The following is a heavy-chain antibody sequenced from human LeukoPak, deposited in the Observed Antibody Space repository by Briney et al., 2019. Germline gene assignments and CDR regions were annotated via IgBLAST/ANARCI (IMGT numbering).Heavy chain of an antibody. V-gene: IGHV3-74*01. CDR2: IDGDGSGA. CDR3: VTLTAAVNHYALDI. J-gene: IGHJ3*02. Sequence: PGGFLRLSCAASGIILSRHWMQWVRQVPGEGLEWVSRIDGDGSGASYADFVKGRFTISRDNAKNMLYLQMNSLRAEDTADYYCVTLTAAVNHYALDIWGQGTTVIVS. CDR1: GIILSRHW. D-gene: IGHD4-23*01.